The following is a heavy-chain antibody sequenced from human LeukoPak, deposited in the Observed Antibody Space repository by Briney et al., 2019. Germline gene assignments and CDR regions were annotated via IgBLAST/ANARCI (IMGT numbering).Heavy chain of an antibody. Sequence: PSETLSLTCTVSGGSISGSSYYWGWIRQPPGKGLEWIGSIYYSGSTYYNPSLKSRVTISVDTSKNQFSLKLNSVTATDTAVYYCARIPVTRFGELSFDPWGQGTLVTVSS. D-gene: IGHD3-10*01. CDR1: GGSISGSSYY. CDR2: IYYSGST. J-gene: IGHJ5*02. V-gene: IGHV4-39*01. CDR3: ARIPVTRFGELSFDP.